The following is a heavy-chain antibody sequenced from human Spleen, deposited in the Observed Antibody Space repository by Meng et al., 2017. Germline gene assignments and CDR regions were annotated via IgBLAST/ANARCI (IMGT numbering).Heavy chain of an antibody. CDR2: IYYSGST. CDR3: ASQVFSGLNWFGP. Sequence: QWQLKESGPGLVKPSETLSLTCTVSGGSISSYYWSWIRQPPGKGLEWIGYIYYSGSTNYNPSLKSRVTISVDTSKNQFSLKLSSVTAADTAVYYCASQVFSGLNWFGPWGQGTLVTVSS. CDR1: GGSISSYY. D-gene: IGHD3-10*01. J-gene: IGHJ5*02. V-gene: IGHV4-59*12.